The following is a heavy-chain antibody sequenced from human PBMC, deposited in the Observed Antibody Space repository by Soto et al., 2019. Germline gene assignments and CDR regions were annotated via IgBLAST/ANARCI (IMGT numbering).Heavy chain of an antibody. CDR3: ARGGGWLRSENYFDY. D-gene: IGHD5-12*01. V-gene: IGHV4-31*03. Sequence: LSLTCTVSGGSISSGGYYWSWIRQHPGKGLEWIGYIYYSGSTYYNPSLKSRVTISVDTSKNQFSLKLSSVTAADTAVYYCARGGGWLRSENYFDYWGQGTLVTVSS. CDR1: GGSISSGGYY. J-gene: IGHJ4*02. CDR2: IYYSGST.